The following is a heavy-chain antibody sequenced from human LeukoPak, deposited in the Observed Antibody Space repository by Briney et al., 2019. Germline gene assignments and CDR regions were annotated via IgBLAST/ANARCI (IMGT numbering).Heavy chain of an antibody. CDR2: IRYDGSNK. CDR1: GFTFSSYG. CDR3: AKDLKLGYCTNGVCSLFDY. Sequence: GGSLRLSCAASGFTFSSYGMHWVRQAPGKGLEWVAFIRYDGSNKYYADSVKGRFTISRDNSENTLYLQMNSLRAEDTAVYYCAKDLKLGYCTNGVCSLFDYWGQGTLVTVSS. D-gene: IGHD2-8*01. V-gene: IGHV3-30*02. J-gene: IGHJ4*02.